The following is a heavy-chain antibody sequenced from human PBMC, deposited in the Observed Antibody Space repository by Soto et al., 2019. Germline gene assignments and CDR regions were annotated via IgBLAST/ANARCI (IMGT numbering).Heavy chain of an antibody. CDR1: EYTFTSYF. J-gene: IGHJ4*02. Sequence: GASVKVSCKASEYTFTSYFMHWVRQAPGQGLEWMGKINPSGGSTIYAQKFQGRVTMTRDTSTSTVYMEVSSLRSEDTAVYYCACSSNWRKIFDYWGLGTLVTVS. CDR2: INPSGGST. CDR3: ACSSNWRKIFDY. D-gene: IGHD6-13*01. V-gene: IGHV1-46*01.